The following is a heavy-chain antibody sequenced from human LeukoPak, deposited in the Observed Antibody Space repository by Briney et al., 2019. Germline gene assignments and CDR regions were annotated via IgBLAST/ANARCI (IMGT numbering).Heavy chain of an antibody. V-gene: IGHV3-30*02. D-gene: IGHD3-9*01. CDR3: AKDQARRASYYDSMTDPFCLA. Sequence: GGSLRLSCAASGFTFSSYGMNWVRQAPGKGLEWVACIRYDGSNTYYADSVKGRFTISRDNSKNTLYLQMNSLRAEDTAVYYGAKDQARRASYYDSMTDPFCLAWGQGTLVTVSS. J-gene: IGHJ5*02. CDR2: IRYDGSNT. CDR1: GFTFSSYG.